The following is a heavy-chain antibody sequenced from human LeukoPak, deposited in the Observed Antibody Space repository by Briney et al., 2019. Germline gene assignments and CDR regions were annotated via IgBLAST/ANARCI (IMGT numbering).Heavy chain of an antibody. CDR2: INHSGST. J-gene: IGHJ4*02. CDR3: ARRRFTYYYDSSGSQTKGRFDY. V-gene: IGHV4-34*01. Sequence: PSETLSLTCAVYGGSFSGYYWSWIRQPPGKGPEWIGEINHSGSTNYNPSLKSRVTISVDTSKNQFSLKLSSVTAADTAVYYCARRRFTYYYDSSGSQTKGRFDYWGQGTLVTVSS. D-gene: IGHD3-22*01. CDR1: GGSFSGYY.